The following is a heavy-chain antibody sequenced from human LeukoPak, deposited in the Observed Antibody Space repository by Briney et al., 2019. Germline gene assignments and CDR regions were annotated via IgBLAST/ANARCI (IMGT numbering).Heavy chain of an antibody. CDR1: GFTFSSYA. CDR2: ISDSGGST. Sequence: GGSLRLSCAASGFTFSSYAMNWVRQAPGKGLEWVSTISDSGGSTYYADSVKGRFTISRDNSKNTQFLQMNSLRAEDTAMYYCARPTKGVTAIDYWGQGTLVTVSS. V-gene: IGHV3-23*01. J-gene: IGHJ4*02. D-gene: IGHD2-21*02. CDR3: ARPTKGVTAIDY.